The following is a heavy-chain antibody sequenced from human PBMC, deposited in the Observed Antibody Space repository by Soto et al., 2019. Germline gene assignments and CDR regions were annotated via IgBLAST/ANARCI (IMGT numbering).Heavy chain of an antibody. J-gene: IGHJ6*02. D-gene: IGHD2-21*02. CDR3: ARDLWGYCGADCYPLDV. CDR1: GGSISRYY. V-gene: IGHV4-59*01. Sequence: QVRLQESGPGLVKPSETLSLTCTVSGGSISRYYWSWIRQPPGKGLEWIGYMYNTGSTIYNPSLKSRVTISVDXSXNXXSLKLKSVTAADTAVYYCARDLWGYCGADCYPLDVWGQGTTVTVSS. CDR2: MYNTGST.